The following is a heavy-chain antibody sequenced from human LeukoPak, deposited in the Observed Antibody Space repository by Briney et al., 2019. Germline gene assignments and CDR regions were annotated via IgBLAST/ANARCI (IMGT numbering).Heavy chain of an antibody. CDR2: IIPIFGTA. D-gene: IGHD3-10*01. Sequence: ASVKVSCKASGGTFISYAISWVRQAPGQGLEWMGGIIPIFGTANYAQKFQGRVTITADESTSTAYMELSSLRSEDTAVYYCARGYGRKLYDYWGQGTLVTVSS. J-gene: IGHJ4*02. V-gene: IGHV1-69*13. CDR1: GGTFISYA. CDR3: ARGYGRKLYDY.